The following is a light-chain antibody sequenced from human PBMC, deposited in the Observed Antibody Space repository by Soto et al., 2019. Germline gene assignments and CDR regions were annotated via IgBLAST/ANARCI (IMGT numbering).Light chain of an antibody. CDR3: QQYNFWPLT. CDR1: QGIGDT. Sequence: EVVMRQSPATLSVSPGEGAPLSCRASQGIGDTLAWYQHNPGPTPRLLLYDTSTRATGVPTRFSGSGSGTEFTLTISSLQSEDFAVYYCQQYNFWPLTFGGGTKV. V-gene: IGKV3-15*01. J-gene: IGKJ4*01. CDR2: DTS.